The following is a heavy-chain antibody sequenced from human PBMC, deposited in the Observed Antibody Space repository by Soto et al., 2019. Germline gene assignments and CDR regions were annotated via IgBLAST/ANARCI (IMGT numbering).Heavy chain of an antibody. CDR3: AKGQGGSPPGGMDV. Sequence: QVVLVESGGGVVQPGRALRLSCAASGFDFTNDGMLWVRQAPGKGLEWVALISFDGTTIHYGDSVKGRFTISRDNSKNPLFLQMNRLRPEDTGLDYCAKGQGGSPPGGMDVGGQGTTVTFSS. V-gene: IGHV3-30*18. CDR1: GFDFTNDG. D-gene: IGHD3-10*01. CDR2: ISFDGTTI. J-gene: IGHJ6*02.